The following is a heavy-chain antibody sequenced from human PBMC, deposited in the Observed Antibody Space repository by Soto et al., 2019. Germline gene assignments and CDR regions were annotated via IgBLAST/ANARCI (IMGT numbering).Heavy chain of an antibody. D-gene: IGHD3-3*01. Sequence: EVQLVESGGGLVQPGGSLRLSCAASGFIVGSVCMTWVRQAPGKGLEWVANISDGGNTYYANSVKDRLTISTDISRNTLYRQMNSVRAEDTGVYHCGNDAVGGAYDLWHGGQGTLVTVSS. J-gene: IGHJ4*02. CDR3: GNDAVGGAYDLWH. CDR1: GFIVGSVC. CDR2: ISDGGNT. V-gene: IGHV3-66*01.